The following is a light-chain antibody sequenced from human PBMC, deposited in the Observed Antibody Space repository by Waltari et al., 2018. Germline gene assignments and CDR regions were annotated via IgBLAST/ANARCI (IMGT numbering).Light chain of an antibody. CDR3: AVWDDSLGGV. Sequence: QSVLTQPPSVSGTPGQRVTIYCSGSNSNIGGNSVNWYQQLPGTAPKLLIYNDNQGPSGVPDRFSASKSGTSASLAITGLQSEDDAYYYCAVWDDSLGGVFGGGTKLTVL. J-gene: IGLJ3*02. CDR1: NSNIGGNS. CDR2: NDN. V-gene: IGLV1-44*01.